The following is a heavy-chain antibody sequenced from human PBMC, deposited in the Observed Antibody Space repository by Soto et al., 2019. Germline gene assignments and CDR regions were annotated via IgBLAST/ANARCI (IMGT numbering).Heavy chain of an antibody. CDR2: IYYSGST. CDR3: ARGWGTVTTYDY. D-gene: IGHD4-17*01. J-gene: IGHJ4*02. Sequence: QVQLQESGPGLVEPSQTLSLTCTVSGGSISGGGYYWSWIRQRPGKGLEWIGYIYYSGSTYYNSYLKSRLTISIDTSKNQFSRKLSSVTAADTAVYYCARGWGTVTTYDYWGQGTLVTVSS. CDR1: GGSISGGGYY. V-gene: IGHV4-31*03.